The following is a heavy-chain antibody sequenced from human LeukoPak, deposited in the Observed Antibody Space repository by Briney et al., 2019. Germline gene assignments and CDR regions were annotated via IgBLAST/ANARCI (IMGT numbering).Heavy chain of an antibody. Sequence: PGGSLRLSCAASGFTFSDYYMSWIRQAPGKGREWVSYISCSGSTIYYADSVKGRFTISRDNAKNSLYLQMNRQRDGDTAVYYCARDHSFVVPAAIGYWGQGTLVTVSS. V-gene: IGHV3-11*04. CDR3: ARDHSFVVPAAIGY. CDR2: ISCSGSTI. CDR1: GFTFSDYY. J-gene: IGHJ4*02. D-gene: IGHD2-2*02.